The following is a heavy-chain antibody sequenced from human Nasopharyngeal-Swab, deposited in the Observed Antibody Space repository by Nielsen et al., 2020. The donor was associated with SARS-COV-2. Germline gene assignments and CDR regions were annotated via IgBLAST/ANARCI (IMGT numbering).Heavy chain of an antibody. CDR1: GGSISSYY. D-gene: IGHD3-22*01. CDR3: ARGSFWYDSSGYPAEGDAFDI. Sequence: SKTLSLTCTVSGGSISSYYWSWIRQPPGKGLEWIGYIYYSGSTNYNPSLKSRVTISVDTSKNQFSLKLSSVTAADTAVYYCARGSFWYDSSGYPAEGDAFDIWGQGTMVTVSS. CDR2: IYYSGST. J-gene: IGHJ3*02. V-gene: IGHV4-59*01.